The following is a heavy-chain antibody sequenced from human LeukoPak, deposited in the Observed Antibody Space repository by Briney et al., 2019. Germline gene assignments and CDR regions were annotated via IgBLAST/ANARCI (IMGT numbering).Heavy chain of an antibody. Sequence: SQTLSLTCTVSAGSSTSGDHYWNWIRQPPGKGLEWIGYIYSSGSTYYNPSLKSRITMSLDTSKSQFSLKLSSVTAADTAVYYCAGSNWKYYFGFWGQGTLVTVSS. J-gene: IGHJ4*02. CDR2: IYSSGST. CDR3: AGSNWKYYFGF. D-gene: IGHD1-1*01. V-gene: IGHV4-30-4*08. CDR1: AGSSTSGDHY.